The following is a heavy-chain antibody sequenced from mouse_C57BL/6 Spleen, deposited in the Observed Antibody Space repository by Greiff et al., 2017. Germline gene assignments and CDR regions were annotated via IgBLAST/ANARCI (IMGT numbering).Heavy chain of an antibody. V-gene: IGHV5-9*01. CDR1: GFTFSSYT. Sequence: EVQLVESGGGLVKPGGSLKLSCAASGFTFSSYTMSWVRQTPEKRLEWVASISGGGGNTYYPDSVKGRFTISRDNAKNPLYLQMSSLRSEDTALYYYARQDGNNCTMDYWGQGTSVTVSS. CDR2: ISGGGGNT. CDR3: ARQDGNNCTMDY. J-gene: IGHJ4*01. D-gene: IGHD2-1*01.